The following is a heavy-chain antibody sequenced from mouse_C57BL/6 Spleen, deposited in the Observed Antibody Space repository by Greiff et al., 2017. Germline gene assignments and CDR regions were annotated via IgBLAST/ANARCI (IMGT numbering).Heavy chain of an antibody. D-gene: IGHD1-1*01. CDR3: TDYGSSYGFAY. CDR2: IDPETGGT. J-gene: IGHJ3*01. Sequence: VHLVESGAELVRPGASVTLSCKASGYTFTDYEMHWVKQTPVHGLEWIGAIDPETGGTAYNQKFKGKAILTADKSSSTAYMELRSLTSEDSAVYYCTDYGSSYGFAYWGQGTLVTVSA. CDR1: GYTFTDYE. V-gene: IGHV1-15*01.